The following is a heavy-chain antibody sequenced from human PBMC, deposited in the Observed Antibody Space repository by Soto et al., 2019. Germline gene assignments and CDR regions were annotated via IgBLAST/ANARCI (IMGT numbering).Heavy chain of an antibody. D-gene: IGHD5-18*01. Sequence: QVQLVESGGGVVQPGRSLRLSCAASGFTFSSYAMHWVRQAPGKGLERVAVISYDGSNKYYADSVKGRFTISRDNSKNTLYLQMNSLRAEDTAVYYCARESEDTALFYYYGMDVWGQGTTVTVSS. CDR3: ARESEDTALFYYYGMDV. J-gene: IGHJ6*02. CDR1: GFTFSSYA. V-gene: IGHV3-30-3*01. CDR2: ISYDGSNK.